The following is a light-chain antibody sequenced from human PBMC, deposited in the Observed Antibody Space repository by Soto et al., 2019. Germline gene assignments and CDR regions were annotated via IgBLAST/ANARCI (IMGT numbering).Light chain of an antibody. CDR1: RSDVGAYNY. V-gene: IGLV2-14*01. CDR3: RSFTSRFTLV. Sequence: QSVLTQPASVSGSPGQSIAISCTGTRSDVGAYNYVSWYQQHPGKAPKLMISEVTNRPSGVSDRFSGSKSGNTASLTIYGLQAEDEADYYCRSFTSRFTLVFASGTKVTVL. J-gene: IGLJ1*01. CDR2: EVT.